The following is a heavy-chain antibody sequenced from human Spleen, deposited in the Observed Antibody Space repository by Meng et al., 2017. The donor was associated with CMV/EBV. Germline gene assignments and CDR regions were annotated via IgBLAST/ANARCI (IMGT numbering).Heavy chain of an antibody. D-gene: IGHD6-6*01. J-gene: IGHJ4*02. CDR1: GGSISSSSYY. Sequence: QLQLQGSGPGPVKPSETLSLTCTVSGGSISSSSYYWGWIRQPPGKGLEWIGSIYYSGSTYYNPSLKSRVTISVDTSKNQFSLKLSSVTAADTAVYYCARGSSFLVGFDYWGQGTLVTVSS. CDR3: ARGSSFLVGFDY. CDR2: IYYSGST. V-gene: IGHV4-39*07.